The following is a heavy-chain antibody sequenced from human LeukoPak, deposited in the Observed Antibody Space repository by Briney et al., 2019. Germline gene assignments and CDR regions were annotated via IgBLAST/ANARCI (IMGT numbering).Heavy chain of an antibody. J-gene: IGHJ5*02. CDR2: IIPIFGTA. CDR3: ARACSSTSCYSGMNWFDP. V-gene: IGHV1-69*05. Sequence: ASVKVSCKASGGTFSSYAISWVRQAPGQGLEWMGGIIPIFGTANYAQKFQGRVTITTDESTSIAYMELSSLRSEDTAVYYCARACSSTSCYSGMNWFDPWGQGTLVTVSS. CDR1: GGTFSSYA. D-gene: IGHD2-2*02.